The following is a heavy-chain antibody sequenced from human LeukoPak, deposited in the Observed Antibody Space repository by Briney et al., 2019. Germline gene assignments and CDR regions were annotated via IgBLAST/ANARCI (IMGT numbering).Heavy chain of an antibody. CDR2: ISFDGNHK. CDR3: ARGRSRGGENLDY. Sequence: PGRPLRLSCAPSGFTFSNYAMHWVRPAPGKGLEWVAVISFDGNHKYYADSVKGRFTISRDNSNNTLYLQMSSLRTEDTATYYCARGRSRGGENLDYWGKGTLVTVSS. V-gene: IGHV3-30*15. D-gene: IGHD2-21*01. CDR1: GFTFSNYA. J-gene: IGHJ4*02.